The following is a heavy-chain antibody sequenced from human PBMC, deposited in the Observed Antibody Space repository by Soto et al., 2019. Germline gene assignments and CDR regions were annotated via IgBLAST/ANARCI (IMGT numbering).Heavy chain of an antibody. J-gene: IGHJ4*02. CDR2: IKQDGSEI. CDR3: ARDGHYYGSGSYYSPFDY. CDR1: GFTFSSYW. V-gene: IGHV3-7*01. Sequence: GSLRLSCAASGFTFSSYWMSWVRQAPGKGLEWVANIKQDGSEIYYVDSVKGRFTISRDNAKNSLYLQMNSLRAEDTALYYCARDGHYYGSGSYYSPFDYWGQGTLVTVSS. D-gene: IGHD3-10*01.